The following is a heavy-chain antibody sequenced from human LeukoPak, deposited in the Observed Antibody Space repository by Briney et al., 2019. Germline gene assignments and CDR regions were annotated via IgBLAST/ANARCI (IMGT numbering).Heavy chain of an antibody. CDR3: ARVSGPLDY. J-gene: IGHJ4*02. D-gene: IGHD3-3*01. V-gene: IGHV1-18*01. Sequence: ASVKVSCKASGGTFSSYAISWVRQAPGQGLGWMGWISAYDGNTNYAQKLQGRVTMTTDTSTSTAYMELRSLRSDDTAVYYCARVSGPLDYWGQGTLVTVSS. CDR1: GGTFSSYA. CDR2: ISAYDGNT.